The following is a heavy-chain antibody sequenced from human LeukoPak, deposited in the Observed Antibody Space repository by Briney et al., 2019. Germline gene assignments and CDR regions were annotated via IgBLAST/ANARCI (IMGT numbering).Heavy chain of an antibody. CDR3: ARDVTICSGGSCPFDY. CDR1: GYTFTGYY. D-gene: IGHD2-15*01. J-gene: IGHJ4*02. V-gene: IGHV1-2*04. Sequence: ASVKVSCKASGYTFTGYYIHWVRQAPGQGLEWMGWINPNTGGTTYEQKFRGWVTMTRDTSISTAYMELSRLRSDDTAVYYCARDVTICSGGSCPFDYWGQGTLVTVSS. CDR2: INPNTGGT.